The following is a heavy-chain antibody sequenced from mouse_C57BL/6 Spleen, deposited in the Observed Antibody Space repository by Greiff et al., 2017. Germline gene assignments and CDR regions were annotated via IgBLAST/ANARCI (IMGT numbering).Heavy chain of an antibody. D-gene: IGHD3-3*01. CDR3: ARGRGQGHNSAMDT. V-gene: IGHV1-82*01. CDR2: IYPGDGDT. J-gene: IGHJ4*01. Sequence: QVQLQQSGPELVKPGASVKISCKASGYAFSSSWMNWVKQRPGKGLEWIGRIYPGDGDTNYNGKFKGKATLTADKSSSTAYMQLSRLTSEDSAVYFCARGRGQGHNSAMDTCGQKAPVTASS. CDR1: GYAFSSSW.